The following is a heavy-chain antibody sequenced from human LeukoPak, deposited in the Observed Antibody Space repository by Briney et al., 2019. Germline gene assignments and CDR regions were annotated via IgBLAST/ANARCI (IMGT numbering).Heavy chain of an antibody. CDR1: GYTFTGYY. Sequence: ASVKVSCKASGYTFTGYYMHWVRQAPGQGLEWMGWINPNSGGTNYAQKFQGRVTMTRDTSISTAYMELSRLRSDDTAVYYCARGSAYSGSYYYYYYYMDVWGKGTTVTVSS. V-gene: IGHV1-2*02. J-gene: IGHJ6*03. D-gene: IGHD1-26*01. CDR3: ARGSAYSGSYYYYYYYMDV. CDR2: INPNSGGT.